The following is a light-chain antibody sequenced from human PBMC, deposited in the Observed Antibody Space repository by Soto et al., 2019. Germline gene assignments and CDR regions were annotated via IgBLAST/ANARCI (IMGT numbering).Light chain of an antibody. J-gene: IGKJ4*01. CDR2: GAS. CDR3: QQTFITPPLT. V-gene: IGKV1-39*01. Sequence: DIQMTQSPSSLSASIGDRITITCRASQSISTYLNWYQQKPGKAPSLLIYGASTLQSGVPSRFSGSGSATDFTLTISSLQPEDFATYYCQQTFITPPLTFGGGTKVESK. CDR1: QSISTY.